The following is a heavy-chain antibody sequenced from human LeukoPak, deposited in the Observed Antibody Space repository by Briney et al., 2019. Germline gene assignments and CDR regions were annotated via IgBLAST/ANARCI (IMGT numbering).Heavy chain of an antibody. J-gene: IGHJ4*02. CDR2: IYSGDST. D-gene: IGHD3-22*01. CDR3: ARNYYDSSGYSYYFDY. Sequence: GGSLRLSCAAFGLTVSSNYMSWVRQAPGKGLEWVSVIYSGDSTYYADSVKGRFTFSRDNSNNTVYLEMNSLRAEDTAVYYCARNYYDSSGYSYYFDYWGQGTLVTVSS. CDR1: GLTVSSNY. V-gene: IGHV3-53*01.